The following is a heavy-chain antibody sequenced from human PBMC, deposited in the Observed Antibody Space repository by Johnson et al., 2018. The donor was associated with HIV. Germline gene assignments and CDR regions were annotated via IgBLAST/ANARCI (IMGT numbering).Heavy chain of an antibody. V-gene: IGHV3-7*01. J-gene: IGHJ3*02. D-gene: IGHD3-22*01. CDR3: ARDPELDYFDNRAFDI. Sequence: VQLVESGGGLVQPGGSLRLSCAASGFSVSRKYMSWVRQAPGKGLEWVANIKQDGSARYYVDSVKGRFTISRDNAKNSLSLQMDSLRAEDTAVYYCARDPELDYFDNRAFDIWGQGTLVTVSS. CDR2: IKQDGSAR. CDR1: GFSVSRKY.